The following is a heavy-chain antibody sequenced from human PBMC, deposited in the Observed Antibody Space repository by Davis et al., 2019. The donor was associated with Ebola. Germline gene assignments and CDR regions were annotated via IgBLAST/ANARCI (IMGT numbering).Heavy chain of an antibody. CDR3: AKEIRPNDY. CDR1: GFSVSSSY. CDR2: ISKSGATT. Sequence: GESLKISCAVSGFSVSSSYMHWVRQAPGKGLEWVSSISKSGATTYYADSFKGRFTISRDDSKNTLYLQMNSLRAGDTAVYYCAKEIRPNDYWGQGTLVTVSS. D-gene: IGHD3-16*01. V-gene: IGHV3-23*01. J-gene: IGHJ4*02.